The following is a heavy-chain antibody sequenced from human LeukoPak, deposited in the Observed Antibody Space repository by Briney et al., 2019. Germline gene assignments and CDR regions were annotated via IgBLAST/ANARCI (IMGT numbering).Heavy chain of an antibody. Sequence: PSETLSLTCTVSGGPMSSYYWTWVRQPAGKGLEWIGRMYNSGSNKYNPSLKRGVTISIEKNKKKILLRRNSVTAADTAVYYCATYDQQLAFDNWGQGTLVTVSS. V-gene: IGHV4-4*07. J-gene: IGHJ4*02. D-gene: IGHD6-13*01. CDR3: ATYDQQLAFDN. CDR1: GGPMSSYY. CDR2: MYNSGSN.